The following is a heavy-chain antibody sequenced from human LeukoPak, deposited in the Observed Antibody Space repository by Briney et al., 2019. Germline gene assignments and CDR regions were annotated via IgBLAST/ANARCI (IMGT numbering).Heavy chain of an antibody. J-gene: IGHJ4*02. CDR1: GGSISSGGYY. Sequence: SETLSLTCTVSGGSISSGGYYWSWIRQHPGKGLEWIGYIYYSGSTYYNPSLKSRVTISVDTSKNQFSLKLSSVTAADTAVYYCATYYDSSGYKWNYWGQGILVTVSS. CDR3: ATYYDSSGYKWNY. V-gene: IGHV4-31*03. CDR2: IYYSGST. D-gene: IGHD3-22*01.